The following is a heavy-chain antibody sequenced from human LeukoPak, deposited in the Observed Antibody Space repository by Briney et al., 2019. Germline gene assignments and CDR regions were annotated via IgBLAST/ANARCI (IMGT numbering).Heavy chain of an antibody. D-gene: IGHD3-10*01. CDR2: IYYSGGT. Sequence: SETLSLTCTVPGGSISSYYWSWIRQPPGKGLEWIGYIYYSGGTNYNPSLKSRVTISVGTSKNQFALKLGSVAAADTAVYYCARGVRGPKASSGSFDYWGQGTLVTVSS. V-gene: IGHV4-59*01. CDR1: GGSISSYY. J-gene: IGHJ4*02. CDR3: ARGVRGPKASSGSFDY.